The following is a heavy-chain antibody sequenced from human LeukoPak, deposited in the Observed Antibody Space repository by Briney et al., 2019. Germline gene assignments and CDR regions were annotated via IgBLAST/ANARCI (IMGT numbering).Heavy chain of an antibody. CDR1: GFTFSSYS. Sequence: GGSLRLSCAASGFTFSSYSMNWVRQAPGKGLEWVSSISSSSSYIYYADSVKGRFTISRDNSKNTLYLQMNSLRAEDTAVYYCAKGTVVVVAARITFDYWGQGTLVTVSS. V-gene: IGHV3-21*04. J-gene: IGHJ4*02. D-gene: IGHD2-15*01. CDR2: ISSSSSYI. CDR3: AKGTVVVVAARITFDY.